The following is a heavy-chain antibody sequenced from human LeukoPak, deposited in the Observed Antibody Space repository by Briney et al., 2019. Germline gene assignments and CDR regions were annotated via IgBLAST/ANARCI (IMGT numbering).Heavy chain of an antibody. CDR1: GFTFSSYG. CDR3: ARAGSDFSPYDY. D-gene: IGHD3/OR15-3a*01. V-gene: IGHV3-33*01. J-gene: IGHJ4*02. Sequence: GGSLRLSCAASGFTFSSYGMHWVRQAPGKGLEWVAVIWYDGSNKYYGDSVKGRFTISRHNSKNTLYLQMNSLRAEDTAVYYCARAGSDFSPYDYWGQGTLVTVSS. CDR2: IWYDGSNK.